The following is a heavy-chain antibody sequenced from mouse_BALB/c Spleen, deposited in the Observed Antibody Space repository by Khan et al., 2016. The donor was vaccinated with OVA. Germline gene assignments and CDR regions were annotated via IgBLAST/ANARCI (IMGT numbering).Heavy chain of an antibody. J-gene: IGHJ2*01. CDR1: GFTFNNYG. V-gene: IGHV5-17*02. CDR2: ISGDSNTI. Sequence: EVELVASGGGLVQPGGSRKLSCAASGFTFNNYGMHWVRQAPEKGLEWVAYISGDSNTIYYVDSVKGRFTISRDNPKKTLFLQMTSLMSEDTAMYYCATSYFYGYYFDYWGPGTTLTVS. D-gene: IGHD1-1*01. CDR3: ATSYFYGYYFDY.